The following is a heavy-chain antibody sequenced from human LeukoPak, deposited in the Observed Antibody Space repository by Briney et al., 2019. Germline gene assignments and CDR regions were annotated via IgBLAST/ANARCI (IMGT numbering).Heavy chain of an antibody. Sequence: ASVKVSCKVSGYTLTELSMHWVRQAPGKGLEWMGGFDPEDGETIYAQKFQGRVTMTEDTSTDTAYMELSSPRSEDTAVYYCATVSRGTTGNYYYGMDVWGQGTTVTVSS. J-gene: IGHJ6*02. D-gene: IGHD1-1*01. V-gene: IGHV1-24*01. CDR3: ATVSRGTTGNYYYGMDV. CDR2: FDPEDGET. CDR1: GYTLTELS.